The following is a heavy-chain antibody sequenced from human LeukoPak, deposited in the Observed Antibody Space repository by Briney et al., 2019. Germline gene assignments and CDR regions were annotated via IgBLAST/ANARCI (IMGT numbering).Heavy chain of an antibody. CDR1: GGSISSDY. D-gene: IGHD3-10*01. CDR3: ARSRFGSGTYCYYGMDV. V-gene: IGHV4-59*01. CDR2: IYNSGST. Sequence: SETLSLTCSVSGGSISSDYWNWIRQPPGKGLEWIGNIYNSGSTNYNPSLKSRVTISVDTSKNHFSLMVSSVTAADTAVYYCARSRFGSGTYCYYGMDVWGQGTTVSVSS. J-gene: IGHJ6*02.